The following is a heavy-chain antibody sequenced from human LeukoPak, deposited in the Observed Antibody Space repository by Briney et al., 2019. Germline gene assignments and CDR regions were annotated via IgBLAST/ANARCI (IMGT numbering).Heavy chain of an antibody. CDR3: ARGESSGYYTYYGMDV. CDR1: GFTFSSYW. D-gene: IGHD3-22*01. V-gene: IGHV3-7*01. J-gene: IGHJ6*02. Sequence: GGSLRLSCAASGFTFSSYWMGWVRQAPGKGLEWVANIKQDGSEKYYVDSVKGRFTISRDNAKNSLYLQMNSLRAEDTAVYYCARGESSGYYTYYGMDVWGQGTTVTVSS. CDR2: IKQDGSEK.